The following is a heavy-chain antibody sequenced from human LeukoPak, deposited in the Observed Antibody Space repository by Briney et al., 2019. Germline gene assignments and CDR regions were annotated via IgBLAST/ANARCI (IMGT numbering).Heavy chain of an antibody. J-gene: IGHJ6*02. CDR1: GYTFTGYY. CDR2: ISAYNGNT. Sequence: ASVKVSCKASGYTFTGYYMHWVRQAPGQGLEWMGWISAYNGNTNYAQKLQGRVTMTTDTSTSTAYMELRSLRSDDTAVYYCARDWSENDIVATFRLYYYYYYGMDVWGQGTTVTVSS. V-gene: IGHV1-18*04. D-gene: IGHD5-12*01. CDR3: ARDWSENDIVATFRLYYYYYYGMDV.